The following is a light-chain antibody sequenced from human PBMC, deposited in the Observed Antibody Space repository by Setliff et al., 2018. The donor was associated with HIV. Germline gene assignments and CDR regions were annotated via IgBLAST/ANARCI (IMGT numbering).Light chain of an antibody. CDR3: QSYDRSLSGYV. V-gene: IGLV1-40*01. CDR2: VNK. Sequence: VLTQPPSVSGAPGQRVTISCTGSSSNIGAGYDVHWYQQLPGTAPKLLVFVNKRRPSGVPDRFSGSKSGTSAFLAITGLQADDEADYYCQSYDRSLSGYVFGTGTKVTVL. J-gene: IGLJ1*01. CDR1: SSNIGAGYD.